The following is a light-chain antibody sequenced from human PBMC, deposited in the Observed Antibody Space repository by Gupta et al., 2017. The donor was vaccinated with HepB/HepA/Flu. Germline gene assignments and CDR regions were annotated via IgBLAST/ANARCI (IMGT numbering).Light chain of an antibody. Sequence: QSALTQPASVSGSPGQSITISCTGTSSDVGGYNYVPWYQQHPGKAPTLMIYYGSNRPSGVSTRCSGAKSVNTESPTISGPQEEDEADYYCSSYTSSSTPVVFGGGTKLTVL. V-gene: IGLV2-14*03. J-gene: IGLJ2*01. CDR2: YGS. CDR3: SSYTSSSTPVV. CDR1: SSDVGGYNY.